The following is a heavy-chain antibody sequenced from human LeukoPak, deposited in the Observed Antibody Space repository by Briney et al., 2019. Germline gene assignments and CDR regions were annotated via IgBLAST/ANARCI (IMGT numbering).Heavy chain of an antibody. CDR1: GYSFTAYY. D-gene: IGHD1-14*01. CDR2: INXYNGAT. V-gene: IGHV1-2*02. Sequence: ASVKVSCKPTGYSFTAYYIXXXXXXXXXXXXXXXXINXYNGATKYAQRFQSXXTXTXDTXIXXAYMELSRLRSDDTATYYCASWAGGNEPVASFDYWGQGTLVTVSS. CDR3: ASWAGGNEPVASFDY. J-gene: IGHJ4*02.